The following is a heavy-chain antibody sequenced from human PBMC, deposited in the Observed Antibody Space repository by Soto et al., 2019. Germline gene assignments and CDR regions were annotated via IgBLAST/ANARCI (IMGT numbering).Heavy chain of an antibody. Sequence: QVQLQESGPGLLKPSQTLSLTCTVSGGSIRSDGYYWSWIRQRPGKGLVWIGYMNYRGITYYNPSLKSRLTISEDTSKNHLSLNLNSVTAADTAVYYCARDGLSGGDAFDIWGQGTMVVVSS. CDR3: ARDGLSGGDAFDI. CDR1: GGSIRSDGYY. D-gene: IGHD3-10*01. V-gene: IGHV4-31*03. CDR2: MNYRGIT. J-gene: IGHJ3*02.